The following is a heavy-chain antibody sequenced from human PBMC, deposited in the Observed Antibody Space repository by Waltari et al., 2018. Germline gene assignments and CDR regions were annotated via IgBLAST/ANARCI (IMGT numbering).Heavy chain of an antibody. D-gene: IGHD1-1*01. CDR2: IYYSGST. V-gene: IGHV4-39*01. CDR1: GGSISSSSYY. CDR3: ARYPQTSGTRGVYFDY. J-gene: IGHJ4*02. Sequence: QLQLQESGPGLVKPSETLSLTCTVSGGSISSSSYYWGWIRQPPGKGLEWIGSIYYSGSTYYNPSLKSRVTISVDTSKNQFSLKLSSVTAADTAVYYCARYPQTSGTRGVYFDYWGQGTLVTVSS.